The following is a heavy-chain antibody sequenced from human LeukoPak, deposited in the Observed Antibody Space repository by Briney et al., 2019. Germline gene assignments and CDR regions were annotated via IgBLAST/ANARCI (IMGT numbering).Heavy chain of an antibody. CDR2: ITTSSGYI. D-gene: IGHD3-22*01. CDR1: GSTFKSYS. Sequence: GGSLRLSCAASGSTFKSYSMIWVRQAPGKGLEWVSSITTSSGYINYADSVKGRFTISRDNAKNSLFLQMNSLRVEDTAVYYCARGGDDSNVYPLHWGQGTLVTVSS. V-gene: IGHV3-21*01. J-gene: IGHJ4*02. CDR3: ARGGDDSNVYPLH.